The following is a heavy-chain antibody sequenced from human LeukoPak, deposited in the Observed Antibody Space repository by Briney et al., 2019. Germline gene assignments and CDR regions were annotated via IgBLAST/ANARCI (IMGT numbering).Heavy chain of an antibody. CDR2: ISGSGGST. CDR3: AELGITMIGGV. Sequence: PGGSLSLSCAASGLTFNNYAMNWVRQAPGKGLEWVSSISGSGGSTYYADSVKGRFTISRDNAKNSLYLQMNSLRAEDTAVYYCAELGITMIGGVWGKGTTVTISS. CDR1: GLTFNNYA. J-gene: IGHJ6*04. V-gene: IGHV3-23*01. D-gene: IGHD3-10*02.